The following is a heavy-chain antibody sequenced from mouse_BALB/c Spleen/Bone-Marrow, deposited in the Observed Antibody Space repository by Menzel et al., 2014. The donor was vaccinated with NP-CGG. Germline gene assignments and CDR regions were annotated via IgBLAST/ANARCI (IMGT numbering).Heavy chain of an antibody. CDR2: IDPANGNT. CDR3: ASYYYGRSSFTY. CDR1: GFNIKDTY. V-gene: IGHV14-3*02. J-gene: IGHJ3*01. D-gene: IGHD1-1*01. Sequence: VQLQQPGAELVKPGASVKLSCTASGFNIKDTYMRWVRQRPEQGLEWIGRIDPANGNTKYDPKFQGKATITADTSSNTAYLQLSSLTSEDTAVYYCASYYYGRSSFTYWGQGTLVTVSA.